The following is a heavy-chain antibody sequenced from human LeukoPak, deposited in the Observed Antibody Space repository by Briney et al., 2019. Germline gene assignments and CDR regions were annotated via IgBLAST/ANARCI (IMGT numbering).Heavy chain of an antibody. Sequence: GGSLRLSCAASGFTVSSNYMSWVRQAPGKGREWVSVISSGGSTYYADSVKGRFTISRDNSKNTLYLQMNSRRAEDTAVYYCARAYYYGSESPRPFAYWGQGTLLTVSS. J-gene: IGHJ4*02. CDR3: ARAYYYGSESPRPFAY. CDR1: GFTVSSNY. CDR2: ISSGGST. D-gene: IGHD3-10*01. V-gene: IGHV3-53*05.